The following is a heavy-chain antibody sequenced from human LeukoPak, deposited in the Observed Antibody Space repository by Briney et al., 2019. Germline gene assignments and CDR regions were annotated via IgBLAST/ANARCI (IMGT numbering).Heavy chain of an antibody. V-gene: IGHV3-7*01. D-gene: IGHD6-19*01. CDR1: GFTFSSYW. Sequence: GGSLRLSCAASGFTFSSYWMSWVRQAPGKGLEWVANIKQDGSEKYYVDSVKGRFTISRDNAKNSLYLEMNSLRAEDTAVYYCVRDFAVKVAAYNWFDPWGQGTLVTVSS. J-gene: IGHJ5*02. CDR2: IKQDGSEK. CDR3: VRDFAVKVAAYNWFDP.